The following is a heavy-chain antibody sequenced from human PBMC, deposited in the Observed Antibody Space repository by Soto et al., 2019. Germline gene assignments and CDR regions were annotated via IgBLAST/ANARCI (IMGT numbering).Heavy chain of an antibody. V-gene: IGHV3-33*01. D-gene: IGHD1-26*01. J-gene: IGHJ4*02. CDR1: GFPFSSYA. CDR2: IWYDGSNT. CDR3: ARDGEEPNLFDY. Sequence: PGGSLRLSCAASGFPFSSYAMHWVRQAPGKGLEWVAAIWYDGSNTYYADSVKGRFTISRDNSKNTLYLQMNSLRAEDTAVYYCARDGEEPNLFDYWGQGTLVTVSS.